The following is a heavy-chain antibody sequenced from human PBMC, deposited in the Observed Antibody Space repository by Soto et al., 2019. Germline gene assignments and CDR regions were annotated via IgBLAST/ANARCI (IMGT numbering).Heavy chain of an antibody. CDR2: IYYSGST. J-gene: IGHJ4*02. CDR1: GGSISSYY. V-gene: IGHV4-59*01. CDR3: ARDSVGSGYD. Sequence: QVQLQESGPGLVKPSETLSLTCTVSGGSISSYYWSWIRQPPGKRLECIGYIYYSGSTNYNPSLKSRVTISVDTSKNQFALELWSVTAADTAVYYCARDSVGSGYDWGQGTLVTVSS. D-gene: IGHD5-12*01.